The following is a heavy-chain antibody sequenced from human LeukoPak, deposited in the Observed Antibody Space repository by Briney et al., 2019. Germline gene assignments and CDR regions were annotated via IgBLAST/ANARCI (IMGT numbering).Heavy chain of an antibody. CDR1: EFAVNTYY. D-gene: IGHD6-19*01. Sequence: GGSLRLSCAASEFAVNTYYMSWIRQAPGKGLEWVSMINTGGSTRYADSVKGRFTISRDNSKNTVYLQMNSLRADDTALYYCSRESSQSHASDIWGQGTMVTVSS. CDR2: INTGGST. J-gene: IGHJ3*02. CDR3: SRESSQSHASDI. V-gene: IGHV3-53*01.